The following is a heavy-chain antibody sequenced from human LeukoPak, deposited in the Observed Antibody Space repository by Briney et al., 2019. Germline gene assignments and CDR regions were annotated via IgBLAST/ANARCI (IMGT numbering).Heavy chain of an antibody. V-gene: IGHV4-61*01. CDR3: AREISGRNWFDP. CDR1: GGSVSSGSYY. CDR2: IYYSGST. J-gene: IGHJ5*02. Sequence: SETLSLTCTVSGGSVSSGSYYWSWIRQPPGKGLEWIGYIYYSGSTNYNPSLKSRVNISVDTSKMQFSLKLRSVTAADTAVYYCAREISGRNWFDPWGQGTLVTVSS. D-gene: IGHD6-25*01.